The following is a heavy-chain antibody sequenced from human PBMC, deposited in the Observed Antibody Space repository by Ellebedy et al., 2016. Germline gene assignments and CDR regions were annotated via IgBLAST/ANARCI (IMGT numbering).Heavy chain of an antibody. CDR3: AKDPPWYCSGGGCLL. Sequence: GESLKISCAASGFTFSNYAMSWVRQAPGKGLEWVSGISDSGGSTDYADSAKGRFTISRDNSKNTLYLQMNNMRADDTAIYYCAKDPPWYCSGGGCLLWGQGTLVTVSS. J-gene: IGHJ4*02. CDR2: ISDSGGST. V-gene: IGHV3-23*01. D-gene: IGHD2-15*01. CDR1: GFTFSNYA.